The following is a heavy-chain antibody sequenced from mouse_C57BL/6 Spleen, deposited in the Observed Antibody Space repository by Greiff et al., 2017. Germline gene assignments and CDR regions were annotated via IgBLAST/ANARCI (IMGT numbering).Heavy chain of an antibody. Sequence: VQLQQSGPELVKPGASVKISCKASGYSFTGYYMNWVKQSPEKSLEWIGEINPSTGGTTYNQKFKAKATLTVDKSSSTAYMQLKSLTSEDSAVYYCARSPFTTGVERDWYFDVWGTGTTVTVSS. J-gene: IGHJ1*03. CDR1: GYSFTGYY. D-gene: IGHD1-1*01. V-gene: IGHV1-42*01. CDR2: INPSTGGT. CDR3: ARSPFTTGVERDWYFDV.